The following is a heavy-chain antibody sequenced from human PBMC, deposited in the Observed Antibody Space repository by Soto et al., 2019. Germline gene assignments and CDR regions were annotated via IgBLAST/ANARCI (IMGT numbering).Heavy chain of an antibody. CDR1: GYTFTSYD. J-gene: IGHJ6*03. V-gene: IGHV1-8*01. Sequence: ASVKVSCKASGYTFTSYDINWVRQATGQGLEWMGWMNPTSGNTGYAQKFQGRVTMTRNTSISTAYMWLSSLRSEDTAVYYCARRDEDFWSGSYYYYMEVWGKETPVTVSS. CDR3: ARRDEDFWSGSYYYYMEV. CDR2: MNPTSGNT. D-gene: IGHD3-3*01.